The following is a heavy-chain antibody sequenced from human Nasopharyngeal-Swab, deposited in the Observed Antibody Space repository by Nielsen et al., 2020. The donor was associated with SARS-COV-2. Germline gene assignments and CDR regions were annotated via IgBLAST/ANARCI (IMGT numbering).Heavy chain of an antibody. Sequence: ASVKVSCKASGYTFTSYAMHWVRQAPGQRLEWMGWINAGNGNTKYSQKCQGRVTITRDTSASTAYMELSSLRSEDTAVYYCARSGVITFGGVYYFDYWGQGTLVTVSS. CDR2: INAGNGNT. CDR3: ARSGVITFGGVYYFDY. V-gene: IGHV1-3*01. CDR1: GYTFTSYA. D-gene: IGHD3-16*01. J-gene: IGHJ4*02.